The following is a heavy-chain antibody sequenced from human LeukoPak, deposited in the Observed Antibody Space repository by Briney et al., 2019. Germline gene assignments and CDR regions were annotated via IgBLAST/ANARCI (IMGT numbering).Heavy chain of an antibody. J-gene: IGHJ3*02. CDR2: ISSSSSYI. Sequence: GGSLRLSCAASGFTFSSYSLNWVRQAPGKGLEWVSSISSSSSYIYYADSVKGRFTISRDNAKNSLYLQMNSLRAEDTAVYYCASNYDFWSGPGAFDIWGQGTMVTVSS. D-gene: IGHD3-3*01. CDR1: GFTFSSYS. V-gene: IGHV3-21*01. CDR3: ASNYDFWSGPGAFDI.